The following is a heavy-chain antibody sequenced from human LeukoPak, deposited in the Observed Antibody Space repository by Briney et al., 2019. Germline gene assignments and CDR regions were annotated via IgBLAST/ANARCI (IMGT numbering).Heavy chain of an antibody. CDR2: ISAYNGNT. D-gene: IGHD6-13*01. Sequence: ASVKVSCKASGYTFTSYGISWVRQAPGQGLEWMGWISAYNGNTNYAQKLQGRVTMTTDTSTSTAYMELKSRRYDVTAVYYCAREKDSSSWYTFDYWGQGTLVTVSS. V-gene: IGHV1-18*01. CDR1: GYTFTSYG. CDR3: AREKDSSSWYTFDY. J-gene: IGHJ4*02.